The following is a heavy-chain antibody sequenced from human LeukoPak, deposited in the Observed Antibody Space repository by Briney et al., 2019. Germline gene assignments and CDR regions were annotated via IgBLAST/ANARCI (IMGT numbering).Heavy chain of an antibody. CDR3: ARAGYYYDSSGYCDY. V-gene: IGHV3-30-3*01. J-gene: IGHJ4*02. Sequence: GGSLRLSCAASGFTFSSYAMHWVRQAPGKGLEWVAVLSYDGSNKYYADSVKGRFTISRDNSKNTLYLQMNSLRAEDTAVYYCARAGYYYDSSGYCDYWGQGTLVTVSS. CDR1: GFTFSSYA. D-gene: IGHD3-22*01. CDR2: LSYDGSNK.